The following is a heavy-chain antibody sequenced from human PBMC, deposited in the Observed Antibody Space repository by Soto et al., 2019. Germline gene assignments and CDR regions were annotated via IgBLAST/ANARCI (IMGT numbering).Heavy chain of an antibody. D-gene: IGHD2-15*01. J-gene: IGHJ3*02. CDR1: GYSISSGYY. V-gene: IGHV4-38-2*01. Sequence: ETLSLTCAVSGYSISSGYYWGWIRQPPGKGLEWIGSIYHSGSTYYNPSLKSRVTISVDTSKNQFSLKLSSVTAADTAVYYCARGCSGGSCYSRAFDIWGQGTMVTVSS. CDR2: IYHSGST. CDR3: ARGCSGGSCYSRAFDI.